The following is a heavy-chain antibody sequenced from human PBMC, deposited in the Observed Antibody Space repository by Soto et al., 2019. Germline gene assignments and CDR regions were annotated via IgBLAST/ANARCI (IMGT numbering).Heavy chain of an antibody. V-gene: IGHV1-2*04. J-gene: IGHJ6*02. D-gene: IGHD4-4*01. CDR3: ARGTTVTPYYYYGMDV. CDR1: GYSFTGNS. Sequence: GASVKVSCKASGYSFTGNSMHWVRQAPGQGLEWMGWINPNNGGANYAQRFQGWVTITADESTSTAYMELSSLRSDDTAVYYCARGTTVTPYYYYGMDVWGQGTTVTVSS. CDR2: INPNNGGA.